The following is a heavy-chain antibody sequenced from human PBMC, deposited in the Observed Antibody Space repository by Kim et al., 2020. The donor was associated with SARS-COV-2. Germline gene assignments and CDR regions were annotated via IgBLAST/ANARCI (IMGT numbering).Heavy chain of an antibody. CDR2: IKQDGSEK. Sequence: GGSLRLSCAASGFTFSSYWMSWVRQAPGKGLEWVANIKQDGSEKYYVDSVKGRFTISRDNAKNSLYLQMNSLRAEDTAVYYCAREYYYDSSGYYPHAFDIWGQGTMVTVSS. D-gene: IGHD3-22*01. J-gene: IGHJ3*02. CDR3: AREYYYDSSGYYPHAFDI. V-gene: IGHV3-7*01. CDR1: GFTFSSYW.